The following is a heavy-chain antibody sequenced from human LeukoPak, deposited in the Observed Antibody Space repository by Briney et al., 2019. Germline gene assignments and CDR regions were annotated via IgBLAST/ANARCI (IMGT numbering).Heavy chain of an antibody. CDR1: GFTFDDYA. CDR2: ISWNSGSI. V-gene: IGHV3-9*01. D-gene: IGHD6-6*01. Sequence: PGGSLRLSCAASGFTFDDYAMHWVRQAPGKGLEWVSGISWNSGSIGYADSVKGRFTISRDNAKNSLYLQMNSLRAEDTALYYCAKDARKYSSSSTPTDWGPGTLVTVSS. CDR3: AKDARKYSSSSTPTD. J-gene: IGHJ4*02.